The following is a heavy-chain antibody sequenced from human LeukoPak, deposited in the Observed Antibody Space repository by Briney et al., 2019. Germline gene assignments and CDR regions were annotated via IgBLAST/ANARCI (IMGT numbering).Heavy chain of an antibody. CDR2: IIPIFGTA. V-gene: IGHV1-69*13. J-gene: IGHJ4*02. D-gene: IGHD3-9*01. CDR1: GGTFSSYA. CDR3: ASSYYDILAGYYHREYYFDY. Sequence: SVKLSCEASGGTFSSYAISWVRQAPGQGLEWMGGIIPIFGTANYAQKFQGRVTITADESTSTAYMELSSMRSEDTAVYYCASSYYDILAGYYHREYYFDYWGQGTLVTVSS.